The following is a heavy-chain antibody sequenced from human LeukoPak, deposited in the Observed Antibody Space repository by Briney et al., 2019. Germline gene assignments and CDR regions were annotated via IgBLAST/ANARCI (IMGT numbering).Heavy chain of an antibody. Sequence: SGGSLRLSCAASGFTFSSYGMHWVRQAPGKGLEWVAVIWYDGSNKYYADSVKGRFTISRDNSKNTLYLQMNSLRAEDTAVYYCARDHTPYYYDSSGLTPWGQGTLVTVSS. CDR3: ARDHTPYYYDSSGLTP. CDR2: IWYDGSNK. CDR1: GFTFSSYG. J-gene: IGHJ5*02. D-gene: IGHD3-22*01. V-gene: IGHV3-33*01.